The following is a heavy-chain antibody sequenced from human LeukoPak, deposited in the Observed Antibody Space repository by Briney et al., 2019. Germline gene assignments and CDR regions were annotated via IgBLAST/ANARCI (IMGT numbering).Heavy chain of an antibody. J-gene: IGHJ4*02. CDR2: IYYSGST. D-gene: IGHD2-2*01. V-gene: IGHV4-59*01. CDR1: GGSITSY. Sequence: NPSETLPLTCTVSGGSITSYWSWIRQPPGKGLEWIGYIYYSGSTNYNPSLKSRVTMSIDTSKNQFSLKLSSVTAADTAVYYCARVGVVVPAALLDYWGQGTLVTVSS. CDR3: ARVGVVVPAALLDY.